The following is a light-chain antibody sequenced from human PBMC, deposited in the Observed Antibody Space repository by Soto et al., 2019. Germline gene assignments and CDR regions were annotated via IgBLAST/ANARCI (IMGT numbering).Light chain of an antibody. V-gene: IGKV3-20*01. J-gene: IGKJ1*01. CDR3: QQCGSLPGT. Sequence: VLTQSPGALSLSPGERATLSCRGSQSINGNYVHWYQQKPGQAPRLLIFGTSSRATGIPDRFIGGGSGTDFTLTISRLEPEDFAVYYCQQCGSLPGTFGQGTKVDIK. CDR2: GTS. CDR1: QSINGNY.